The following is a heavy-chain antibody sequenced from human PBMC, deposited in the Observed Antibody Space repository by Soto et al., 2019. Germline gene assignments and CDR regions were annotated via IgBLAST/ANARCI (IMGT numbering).Heavy chain of an antibody. J-gene: IGHJ4*02. V-gene: IGHV3-66*01. Sequence: GSLRLSCAASGFTVSSNYMSWVRQAPGKGLEWVSVIYSGGSTYYADSVKGRFTISRDNSKNTLYLQMNSLRAEDTAVYYCARASIAVADYFDYWGQGTLVTVSS. CDR3: ARASIAVADYFDY. CDR2: IYSGGST. D-gene: IGHD6-19*01. CDR1: GFTVSSNY.